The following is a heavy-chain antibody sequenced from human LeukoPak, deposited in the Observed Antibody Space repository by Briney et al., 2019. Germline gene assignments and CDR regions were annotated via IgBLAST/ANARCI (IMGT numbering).Heavy chain of an antibody. D-gene: IGHD2-2*02. V-gene: IGHV3-7*01. J-gene: IGHJ3*02. CDR2: IKQDGSRK. CDR3: ARDEDCSSTSCYSFSGIAFDI. Sequence: PGGSLRLSCAASGFIFSNYWMDWVRQAPGKGLEWVAKIKQDGSRKDYVDSVKGRFTISRDNAKNSLYLQMNSLRAEDTAVYYCARDEDCSSTSCYSFSGIAFDIWGQGTMVTVSS. CDR1: GFIFSNYW.